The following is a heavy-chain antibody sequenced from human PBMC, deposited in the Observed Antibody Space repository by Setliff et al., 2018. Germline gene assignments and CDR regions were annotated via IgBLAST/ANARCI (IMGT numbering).Heavy chain of an antibody. D-gene: IGHD2-15*01. CDR1: GYSFTSYW. V-gene: IGHV5-51*01. CDR3: ARRGDCSGGSCGNSYFYHYLDV. Sequence: PGESLKISCKGSGYSFTSYWIGWVRQMPGKGLEWMGIIYPGDSDTRYSPSFQGQVTISADKSINTAYLHLSGLKASDSAIYYCARRGDCSGGSCGNSYFYHYLDVWGKGTPVTVSS. J-gene: IGHJ6*03. CDR2: IYPGDSDT.